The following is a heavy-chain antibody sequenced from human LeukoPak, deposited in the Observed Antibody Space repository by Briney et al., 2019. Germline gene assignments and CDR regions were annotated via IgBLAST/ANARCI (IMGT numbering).Heavy chain of an antibody. CDR1: GFTFSSYG. Sequence: GGSLRLSCAASGFTFSSYGMHWVRQAPGRGLEWVAFIRYDGNTKYYADSVKGRFTISRDNSKNTLYLQMNSLIPEDTAVYYCAKTHSTSWGYFDYWGKGTLVTVSS. CDR2: IRYDGNTK. D-gene: IGHD2-2*01. CDR3: AKTHSTSWGYFDY. J-gene: IGHJ4*02. V-gene: IGHV3-30*02.